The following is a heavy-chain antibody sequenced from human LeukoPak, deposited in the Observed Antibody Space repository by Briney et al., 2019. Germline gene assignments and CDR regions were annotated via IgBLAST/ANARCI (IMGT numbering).Heavy chain of an antibody. CDR1: GVTLSDYE. CDR3: ATRIPYTGYNN. CDR2: MNRRGDRI. D-gene: IGHD5-12*01. V-gene: IGHV3-48*03. Sequence: PGGSLGLSCTVLGVTLSDYELNWVRQAPKKGPEWVSYMNRRGDRIDHADSVKGRFTMSRDIATKSVFLQMTGLRVDDTAVYYCATRIPYTGYNNWGQGTLVTVSS. J-gene: IGHJ4*02.